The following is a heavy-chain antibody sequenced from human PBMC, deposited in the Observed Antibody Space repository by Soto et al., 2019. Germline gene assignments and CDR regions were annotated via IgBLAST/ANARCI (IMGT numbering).Heavy chain of an antibody. D-gene: IGHD4-17*01. CDR1: GGSIGSYH. CDR3: ARDTVLTGMFDF. V-gene: IGHV4-59*01. J-gene: IGHJ4*02. CDR2: VYYTGTT. Sequence: SETLSLTCTVSGGSIGSYHWSWVRQPPGKGLECIASVYYTGTTNYNPSLGSRVTISIDAPGNRFSMEITSVTAADTAIYYCARDTVLTGMFDFWGQGTLVTVSS.